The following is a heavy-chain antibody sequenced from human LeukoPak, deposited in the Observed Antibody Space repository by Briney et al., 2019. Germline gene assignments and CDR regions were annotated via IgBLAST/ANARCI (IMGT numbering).Heavy chain of an antibody. CDR2: ISSSGSTI. CDR3: ARYAGFYGDEKNYYYYYMDV. V-gene: IGHV3-11*04. D-gene: IGHD4-17*01. CDR1: GFTFSDYY. Sequence: GGSLRLSCAASGFTFSDYYMSWIRQAPGKGLEWVSYISSSGSTIYYADSVKGRFTISRDNAKNSLYLQMNSLRAEDTAVYYCARYAGFYGDEKNYYYYYMDVWGKGTTVTVSS. J-gene: IGHJ6*03.